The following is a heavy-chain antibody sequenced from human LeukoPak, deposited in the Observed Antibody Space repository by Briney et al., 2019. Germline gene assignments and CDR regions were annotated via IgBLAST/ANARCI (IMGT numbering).Heavy chain of an antibody. J-gene: IGHJ6*02. CDR1: GGSFSGYY. D-gene: IGHD6-6*01. Sequence: PSETLSLTCAVYGGSFSGYYWSWIRQPPGKGLEWIGEINHSGSTNYNPSLKSRVTISVDTSKNQFSLKLSSVTAADTAVYYCARHGGPYSSSSHYGMDVWGQGTTVTVSS. CDR2: INHSGST. V-gene: IGHV4-34*01. CDR3: ARHGGPYSSSSHYGMDV.